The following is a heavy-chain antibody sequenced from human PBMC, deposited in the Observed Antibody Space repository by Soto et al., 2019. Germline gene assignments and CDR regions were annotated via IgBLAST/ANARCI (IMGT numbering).Heavy chain of an antibody. J-gene: IGHJ2*01. Sequence: SETLSLTCAVHGGSFRGFYCTWIRQPPGKGLEWIGEIDHSGSSNYNPPLKSRVTMSLDTSRNQFSLSLNSVTAADTAVYYCARMAGPWYFDLWGRGTLVTVSS. CDR1: GGSFRGFY. CDR3: ARMAGPWYFDL. CDR2: IDHSGSS. V-gene: IGHV4-34*01.